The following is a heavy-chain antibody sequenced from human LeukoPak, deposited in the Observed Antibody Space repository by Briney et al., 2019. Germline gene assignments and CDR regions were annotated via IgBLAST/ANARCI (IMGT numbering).Heavy chain of an antibody. Sequence: GGSLRLSCAASGFTFSSYAMHWVRQAPGKGLEYVSAISSNGGSTYYANSVKGRFTISRDNSKNTLYLQMGSLRAEDMAVYYCAIQTSIVVVPAALDYWGQGTLVTVSS. V-gene: IGHV3-64*01. J-gene: IGHJ4*02. CDR2: ISSNGGST. D-gene: IGHD2-2*01. CDR1: GFTFSSYA. CDR3: AIQTSIVVVPAALDY.